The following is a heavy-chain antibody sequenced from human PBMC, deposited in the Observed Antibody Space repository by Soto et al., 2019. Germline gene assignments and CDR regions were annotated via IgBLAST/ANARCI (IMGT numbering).Heavy chain of an antibody. D-gene: IGHD4-17*01. CDR3: ARGIKYGAYSRWFDP. CDR1: GYTFTSYA. Sequence: GASVKVSCKASGYTFTSYAMHWVRQAPGQRLEWMGWINAGNGNTAYVQKFQGRVTMTWDTSITTAYMELSSLRSEDTAVYFCARGIKYGAYSRWFDPWGQGTLVTVSS. J-gene: IGHJ5*02. CDR2: INAGNGNT. V-gene: IGHV1-3*01.